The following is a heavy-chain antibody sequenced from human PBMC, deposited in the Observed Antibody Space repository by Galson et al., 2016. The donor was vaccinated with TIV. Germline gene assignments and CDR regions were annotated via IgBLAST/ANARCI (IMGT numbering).Heavy chain of an antibody. CDR2: ISAKYDNA. J-gene: IGHJ3*02. Sequence: SLRLSCAASGFTFSNYAMDWVRQAPGKGLEWLSVISAKYDNAKYTDSVKGRFTISRDNSKSTLYLQLDSLRADDTAIYYCAKDRITIISRCAFDMCGQGTMVTVSS. CDR3: AKDRITIISRCAFDM. V-gene: IGHV3-23*01. D-gene: IGHD3-22*01. CDR1: GFTFSNYA.